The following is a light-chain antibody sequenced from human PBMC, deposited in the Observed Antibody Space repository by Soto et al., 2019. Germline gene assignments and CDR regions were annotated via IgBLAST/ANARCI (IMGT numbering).Light chain of an antibody. Sequence: DIQMTQSPSSLSASVGDRVTITCRASQGISSYLAWYQQKPGKAPKLLIYAASSLQRGVPSRFSGSGSGTDFTLTISSLQPEDFATYYCQQNFNTLITFGQGTRLEIK. CDR2: AAS. V-gene: IGKV1-39*01. J-gene: IGKJ5*01. CDR3: QQNFNTLIT. CDR1: QGISSY.